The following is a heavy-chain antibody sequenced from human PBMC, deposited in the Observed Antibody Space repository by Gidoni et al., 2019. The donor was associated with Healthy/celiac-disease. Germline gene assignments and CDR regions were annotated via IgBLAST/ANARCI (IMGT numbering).Heavy chain of an antibody. J-gene: IGHJ4*02. CDR3: ARADSSSWQDYFDY. V-gene: IGHV4-61*02. CDR1: GGSLSSGSYY. D-gene: IGHD6-13*01. CDR2: IYTSGST. Sequence: QVQLQESGPGLVKPSQTLSPTCPVSGGSLSSGSYYWSWIRQPAGKGLEWIGRIYTSGSTNYNPSLKSRVTISVDTSKNQFSLKLSSVTAADTAVYYCARADSSSWQDYFDYWGQGTLVTVSS.